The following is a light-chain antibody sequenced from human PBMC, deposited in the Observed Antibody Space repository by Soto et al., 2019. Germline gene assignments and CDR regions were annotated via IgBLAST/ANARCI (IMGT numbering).Light chain of an antibody. CDR3: AAWDDSLNGGYV. Sequence: QSVLTQPPSASETPGQRVTISCSGTSSNIGRNTVSWFQQFPGTAPKLLISGDTQRPSGVPDRFSGSKSGTSASLAISGLQSEDEADYYCAAWDDSLNGGYVFGTGTKVTVL. CDR1: SSNIGRNT. J-gene: IGLJ1*01. CDR2: GDT. V-gene: IGLV1-44*01.